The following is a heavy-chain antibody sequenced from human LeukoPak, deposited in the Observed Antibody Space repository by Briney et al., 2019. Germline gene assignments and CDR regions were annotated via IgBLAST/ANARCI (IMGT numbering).Heavy chain of an antibody. J-gene: IGHJ4*02. Sequence: PGGSLRLSCAASGFTFSSYAMHWVRQAPGKGLEWVAVISYDGSNKYYADSVKGRFTISRDNSENTLYLQMNSLRAEDTAVYYCARGGRYYYGSGSRYYFDYWGQGTLVTVSS. CDR2: ISYDGSNK. V-gene: IGHV3-30-3*01. CDR3: ARGGRYYYGSGSRYYFDY. CDR1: GFTFSSYA. D-gene: IGHD3-10*01.